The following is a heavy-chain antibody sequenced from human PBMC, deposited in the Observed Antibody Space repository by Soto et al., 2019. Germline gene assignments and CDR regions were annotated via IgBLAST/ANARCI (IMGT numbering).Heavy chain of an antibody. V-gene: IGHV4-59*01. D-gene: IGHD3-22*01. CDR3: ARLETYYYDSDAFDI. Sequence: SETLSLTCTVSGGSISSYYWSWIRQPPGKGLEWIGYIYYSGSTNYNPSLKSRVTISVDTSKNQFCLKLSSVTAADTAVYYCARLETYYYDSDAFDIWGQGTMVTVSS. CDR2: IYYSGST. CDR1: GGSISSYY. J-gene: IGHJ3*02.